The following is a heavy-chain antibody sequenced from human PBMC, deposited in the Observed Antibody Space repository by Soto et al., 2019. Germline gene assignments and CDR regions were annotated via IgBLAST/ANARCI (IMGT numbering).Heavy chain of an antibody. V-gene: IGHV3-30-3*01. D-gene: IGHD6-13*01. J-gene: IGHJ4*02. CDR2: ISYDGSNK. Sequence: PGGSLRLSCAASGFTFSSYAMHWVRQAPGKGLEWVAVISYDGSNKYYADSVKGRFTISRDNSKNTLYLQMNSLRAEDTAVYYCAREHRYSSSSYYFDYWGQGTLVTVSS. CDR3: AREHRYSSSSYYFDY. CDR1: GFTFSSYA.